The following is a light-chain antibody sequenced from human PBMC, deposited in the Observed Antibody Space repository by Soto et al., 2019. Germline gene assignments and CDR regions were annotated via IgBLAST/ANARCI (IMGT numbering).Light chain of an antibody. Sequence: EIVLTQSPGTLSLSPGERATLSCRASQSVSSAYLAWYQQIPGQAPRLLIYGASSRATGNPDRFSVSGSGTDFTSTISGLEPEDFAVFYCQQSGSSFYTFGQGTKLEIK. V-gene: IGKV3-20*01. CDR1: QSVSSAY. CDR2: GAS. J-gene: IGKJ2*01. CDR3: QQSGSSFYT.